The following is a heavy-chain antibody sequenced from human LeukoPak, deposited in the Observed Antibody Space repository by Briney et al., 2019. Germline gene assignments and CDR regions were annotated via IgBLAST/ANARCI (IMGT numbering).Heavy chain of an antibody. J-gene: IGHJ5*02. V-gene: IGHV3-23*01. Sequence: GGSLRLSCAASGFTFSSYAMSWVRQAPGKGLEWVSAISGSGGSTYYADSVKGRFTISRDNSKNTLYLQMNSLRAEDTAVYYCAKFVGRGYSYGFAENWFDPWGQGTLVTVSS. CDR3: AKFVGRGYSYGFAENWFDP. CDR1: GFTFSSYA. CDR2: ISGSGGST. D-gene: IGHD5-18*01.